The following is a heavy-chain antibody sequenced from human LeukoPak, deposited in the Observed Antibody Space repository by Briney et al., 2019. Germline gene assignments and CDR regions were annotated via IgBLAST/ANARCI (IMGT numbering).Heavy chain of an antibody. Sequence: PGGSLRLSCAASGFTFSSYTMTWVRQAPGKGLEWVAVISYDGSNKYYADSVKGRFTISRDNSKNTLYLQMNSLRAEDTAVYYCARGFGDGYNADYFDYWGQGTLVTVSS. V-gene: IGHV3-30*04. CDR2: ISYDGSNK. CDR3: ARGFGDGYNADYFDY. CDR1: GFTFSSYT. J-gene: IGHJ4*02. D-gene: IGHD5-24*01.